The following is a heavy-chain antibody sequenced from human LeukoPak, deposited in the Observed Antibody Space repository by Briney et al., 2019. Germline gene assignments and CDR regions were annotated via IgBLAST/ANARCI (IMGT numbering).Heavy chain of an antibody. CDR3: ARRQLARGAFDI. CDR2: IIPIFGTA. CDR1: GGTFSSYA. Sequence: SVKVSCKASGGTFSSYAIIWVRQAPRQGLEWMGGIIPIFGTANYAQKFQGRVTITTDESTSTAYMELSSLRSEDTAVYYCARRQLARGAFDIWGQGTMVTVSS. V-gene: IGHV1-69*05. D-gene: IGHD6-13*01. J-gene: IGHJ3*02.